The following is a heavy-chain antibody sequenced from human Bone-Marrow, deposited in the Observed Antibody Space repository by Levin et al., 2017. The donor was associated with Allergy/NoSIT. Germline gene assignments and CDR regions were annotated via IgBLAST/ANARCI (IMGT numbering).Heavy chain of an antibody. D-gene: IGHD5-12*01. V-gene: IGHV4-31*03. CDR3: ARGYNGYDLDD. J-gene: IGHJ4*02. CDR2: FYYSATT. CDR1: GGSISSGGYY. Sequence: PSETLSLTCTVSGGSISSGGYYWTWIRQHPGKGLEWIGYFYYSATTYYNPSLQGRLTISAGTSENQVSLRLRSVTAADTAVYYCARGYNGYDLDDWGQGTLVTVSS.